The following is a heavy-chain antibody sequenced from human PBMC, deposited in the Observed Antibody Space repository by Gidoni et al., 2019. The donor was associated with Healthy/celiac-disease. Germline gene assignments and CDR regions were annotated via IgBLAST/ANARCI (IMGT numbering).Heavy chain of an antibody. Sequence: EVQLLESGGGLVQPGGSLRLSCAASGFTFSSYAMSWVRQAPGKGLGWVSAISGSGGSTYYADSVKGRFTISRDNSKNTLYLQMNSLRAEDTAVYYCAKSLGGYVFRENFDYWGQGTLVTVSS. CDR2: ISGSGGST. CDR1: GFTFSSYA. D-gene: IGHD3-10*02. J-gene: IGHJ4*02. CDR3: AKSLGGYVFRENFDY. V-gene: IGHV3-23*01.